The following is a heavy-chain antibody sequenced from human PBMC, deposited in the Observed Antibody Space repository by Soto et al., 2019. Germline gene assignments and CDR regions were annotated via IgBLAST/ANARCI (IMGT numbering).Heavy chain of an antibody. CDR1: GGTFSSYA. D-gene: IGHD2-2*01. Sequence: QVQLVQSGAEVKKPWSSVKVSCKAAGGTFSSYAISWVRQAPGQGLEWMGGIIPIFGTANYAQKFQGRVTSTADESKSTAYMELSSLRSEDTAVYYCARDKYQLLHYYYGMDVWGQGTTVTVSS. V-gene: IGHV1-69*01. J-gene: IGHJ6*02. CDR2: IIPIFGTA. CDR3: ARDKYQLLHYYYGMDV.